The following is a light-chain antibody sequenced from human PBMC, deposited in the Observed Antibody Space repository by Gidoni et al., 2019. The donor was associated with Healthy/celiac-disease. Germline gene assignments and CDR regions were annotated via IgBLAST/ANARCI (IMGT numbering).Light chain of an antibody. CDR3: LQDYNYPRA. CDR2: TTS. Sequence: AVQMTQSPSSLSASVGDRVTITCGASQGIRNDLGWYQQKPGKAPKLLSYTTSSLHSGVPSRFSGSGSGTDFTLTISSLQPEDFATYYCLQDYNYPRAFGQGTKVEIK. CDR1: QGIRND. J-gene: IGKJ1*01. V-gene: IGKV1-6*01.